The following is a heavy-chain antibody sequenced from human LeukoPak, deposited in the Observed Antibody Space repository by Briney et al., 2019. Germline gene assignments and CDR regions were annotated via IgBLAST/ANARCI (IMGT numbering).Heavy chain of an antibody. CDR2: IIPIFGTA. CDR3: VGTISDAFDI. CDR1: GGTFSSYA. Sequence: SVKVSCKASGGTFSSYAISWVRQAPGQGLEWMGGIIPIFGTANYAQRFQGRVTITADKSTSTAYMELSSLGSEDTAVYYCVGTISDAFDIWGQGTMVTVSS. J-gene: IGHJ3*02. V-gene: IGHV1-69*06. D-gene: IGHD3-3*01.